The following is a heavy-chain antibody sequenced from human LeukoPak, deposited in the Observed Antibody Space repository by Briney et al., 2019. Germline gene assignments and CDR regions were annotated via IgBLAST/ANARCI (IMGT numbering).Heavy chain of an antibody. CDR3: AREGYCSGGSCYSYDY. CDR2: INPNSGGT. Sequence: ASVKVSCKASGYTFTGYYMHWVRQAPGQGLEWMGWINPNSGGTNYAQKFQGRVTMTRDTSISTAYMELSRLRSDDTAVYYCAREGYCSGGSCYSYDYWGQGTLVTVSS. V-gene: IGHV1-2*02. CDR1: GYTFTGYY. D-gene: IGHD2-15*01. J-gene: IGHJ4*02.